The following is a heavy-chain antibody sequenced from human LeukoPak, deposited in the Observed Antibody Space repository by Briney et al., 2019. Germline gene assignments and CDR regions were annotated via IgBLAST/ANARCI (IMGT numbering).Heavy chain of an antibody. CDR3: TRGKQFVSDS. CDR2: ISYDGSDK. V-gene: IGHV3-30*04. Sequence: GRSLRLSCAASGFTFSHYAMHWVRQAPGKGLEWVAVISYDGSDKYYADSVKGRFTISRDNSRNTLSLQLNSLTTEDTAVYYCTRGKQFVSDSWGQGTLVTVSS. J-gene: IGHJ4*02. D-gene: IGHD6-6*01. CDR1: GFTFSHYA.